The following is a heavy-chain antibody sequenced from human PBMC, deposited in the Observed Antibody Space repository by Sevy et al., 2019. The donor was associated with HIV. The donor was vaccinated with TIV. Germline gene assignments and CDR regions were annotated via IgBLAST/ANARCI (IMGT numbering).Heavy chain of an antibody. D-gene: IGHD3-22*01. CDR1: GFTINTYA. V-gene: IGHV3-23*01. CDR2: ISGRGSDT. Sequence: GGSLRLSCAVSGFTINTYAMNWVRQAPGKGLEWVSAISGRGSDTYYADSVKGRFTISRDNSKNTLYLQMNRLRAEDTAVYYCAKDLIVVVGEAFDIWGQGTMVTDSS. J-gene: IGHJ3*02. CDR3: AKDLIVVVGEAFDI.